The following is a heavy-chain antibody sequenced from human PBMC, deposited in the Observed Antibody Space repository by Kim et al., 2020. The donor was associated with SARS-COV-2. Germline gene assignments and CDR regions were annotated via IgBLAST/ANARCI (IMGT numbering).Heavy chain of an antibody. CDR3: ARDEGIAARPGYYYGMDV. J-gene: IGHJ6*02. V-gene: IGHV3-11*06. Sequence: KGRFTISRDNAKNSLYLQMNSLRAEDTAVYYCARDEGIAARPGYYYGMDVWGQGTTVTVSS. D-gene: IGHD6-6*01.